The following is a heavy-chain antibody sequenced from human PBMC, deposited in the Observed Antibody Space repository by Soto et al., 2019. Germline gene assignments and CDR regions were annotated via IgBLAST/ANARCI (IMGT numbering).Heavy chain of an antibody. V-gene: IGHV1-46*01. Sequence: ASVKGSCKASGYTFTSYYMHWVRQSPGQGLVWMGIIYPSDGDTSYAQKFRGRVTITADKSTSTAYMELSSLRSEDTAVYYCARVDCSGGSCYEPLDYFDYWGQGTLGTVSS. CDR1: GYTFTSYY. CDR3: ARVDCSGGSCYEPLDYFDY. CDR2: IYPSDGDT. D-gene: IGHD2-15*01. J-gene: IGHJ4*02.